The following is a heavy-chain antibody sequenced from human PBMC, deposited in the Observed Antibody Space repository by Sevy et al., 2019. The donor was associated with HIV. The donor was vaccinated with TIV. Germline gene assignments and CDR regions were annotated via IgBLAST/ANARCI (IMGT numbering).Heavy chain of an antibody. CDR1: GFTFGDYA. D-gene: IGHD6-19*01. CDR3: TRDRIAVAGPQFDY. J-gene: IGHJ4*01. Sequence: GGSLRLSCTASGFTFGDYAMSWFRQAPGKGLEWVGFIRSKAYGGTTEYAASVKGRFTISRDDSKSIAYLQMNSLKTEDTAVYYCTRDRIAVAGPQFDYWGQGTLVTVSS. V-gene: IGHV3-49*03. CDR2: IRSKAYGGTT.